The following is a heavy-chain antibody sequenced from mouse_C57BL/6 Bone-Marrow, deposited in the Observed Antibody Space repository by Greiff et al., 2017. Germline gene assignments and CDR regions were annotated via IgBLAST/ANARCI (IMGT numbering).Heavy chain of an antibody. J-gene: IGHJ2*01. D-gene: IGHD2-3*01. V-gene: IGHV14-4*01. CDR3: SSFDGNYFDF. CDR2: IDPEIGDT. CDR1: GFNIKDDY. Sequence: EVQLVESGAELVRPGASVKLSCTASGFNIKDDYIHWVKQRPEQGLEWIGWIDPEIGDTEYASKFQGKATIRSDTSSNTAYLQLSSLTSEDTAVYYCSSFDGNYFDFWGQGTPLTVAS.